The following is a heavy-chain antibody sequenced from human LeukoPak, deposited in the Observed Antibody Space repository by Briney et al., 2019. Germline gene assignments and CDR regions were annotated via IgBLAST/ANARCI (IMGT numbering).Heavy chain of an antibody. V-gene: IGHV4-39*07. CDR1: GGSISSSSYY. J-gene: IGHJ3*02. Sequence: KPSETLSLTCTVSGGSISSSSYYWGWIRQPPGKGLEWIGSIYYSGSTYYNPSLKSRVTISVDRSKNQFSLKLSSVTAADTAVYYCARALVPAAIAFDIWGQGTMVTVSS. CDR2: IYYSGST. D-gene: IGHD2-2*01. CDR3: ARALVPAAIAFDI.